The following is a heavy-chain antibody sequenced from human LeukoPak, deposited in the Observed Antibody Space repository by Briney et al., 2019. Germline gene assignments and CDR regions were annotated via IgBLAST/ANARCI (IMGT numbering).Heavy chain of an antibody. CDR3: AKDTNTWNRGVFDY. CDR2: ISDNGGTT. J-gene: IGHJ4*02. CDR1: GFTFSRYG. V-gene: IGHV3-23*01. Sequence: GGSLRLSCAAPGFTFSRYGMSWVRQAPGKGLEWVSAISDNGGTTYCADSVKGRFTISRDNAKNTLYLQMNSLRAEDTAISYWAKDTNTWNRGVFDYWGRGTLVTVSS. D-gene: IGHD2-8*01.